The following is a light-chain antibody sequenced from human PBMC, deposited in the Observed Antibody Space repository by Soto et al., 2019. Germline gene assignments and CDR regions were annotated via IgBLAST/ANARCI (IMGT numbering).Light chain of an antibody. Sequence: QSALTQPPSASGSPGQSVTISCTGTSSDFGGYNYVSWYQQHPGKAPKLIIYEVTKRPSGVPDRFSGSKSGNTASLTVSGLQAEDEADYYCSSYAGSNSYVFGTGTKVPVL. CDR3: SSYAGSNSYV. J-gene: IGLJ1*01. V-gene: IGLV2-8*01. CDR2: EVT. CDR1: SSDFGGYNY.